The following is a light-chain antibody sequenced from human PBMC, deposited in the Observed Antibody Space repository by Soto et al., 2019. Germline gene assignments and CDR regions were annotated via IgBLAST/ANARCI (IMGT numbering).Light chain of an antibody. J-gene: IGKJ1*01. CDR2: TVS. CDR3: MQGTPWPPT. CDR1: QSVVYSDGNAY. Sequence: DVVMTQSPPSLPVTLGQPASISCRSSQSVVYSDGNAYLNWFQQRPGQSPRRLIYTVSNRDSGVPDRFSGGGSGTDFTLKISRVEAEDVGLYYCMQGTPWPPTFGQGTRVEI. V-gene: IGKV2-30*01.